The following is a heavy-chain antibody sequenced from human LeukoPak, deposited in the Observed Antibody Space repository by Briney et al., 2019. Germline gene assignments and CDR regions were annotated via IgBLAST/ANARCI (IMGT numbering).Heavy chain of an antibody. CDR2: ISGSDGST. CDR3: AKERGHSSSSFDY. CDR1: GFTFSNAW. V-gene: IGHV3-23*01. Sequence: GGSLRLSCAASGFTFSNAWVSWVRQAPGKGLEWVSAISGSDGSTYHADSVKGRFTISRDNSKNMLYLQMNSLRVEDTAVYYCAKERGHSSSSFDYWGQGTLVTVSS. D-gene: IGHD6-6*01. J-gene: IGHJ4*02.